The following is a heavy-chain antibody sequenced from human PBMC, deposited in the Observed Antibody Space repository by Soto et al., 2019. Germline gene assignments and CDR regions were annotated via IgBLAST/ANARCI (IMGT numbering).Heavy chain of an antibody. CDR3: ARGWSGYWYYYYYGMDV. CDR1: GDSVSSNSAA. Sequence: SQTLSLTCVISGDSVSSNSAAWNWIRQSPSRGLEWLGRTYYRSKWYNDYAVSVKSRITINPDTSKNQFSLQLNSVTPEDTAVYYCARGWSGYWYYYYYGMDVWGQGTTVTVS. J-gene: IGHJ6*02. D-gene: IGHD3-3*01. CDR2: TYYRSKWYN. V-gene: IGHV6-1*01.